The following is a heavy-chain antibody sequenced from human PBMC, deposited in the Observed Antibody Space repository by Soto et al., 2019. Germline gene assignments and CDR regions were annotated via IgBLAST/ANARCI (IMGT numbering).Heavy chain of an antibody. D-gene: IGHD6-13*01. CDR3: ARTYSSSWSPFEY. CDR2: INQSGST. CDR1: GGSFSGYY. V-gene: IGHV4-34*01. Sequence: QVQLQQWGAGLLKPSETLSLTCAVYGGSFSGYYWSWIRQPPGKGLEWIGEINQSGSTNYNPSLKRRVTISVDTSKHQFSLKLSSVTAADTAVYYCARTYSSSWSPFEYWGQGALVTVSS. J-gene: IGHJ4*02.